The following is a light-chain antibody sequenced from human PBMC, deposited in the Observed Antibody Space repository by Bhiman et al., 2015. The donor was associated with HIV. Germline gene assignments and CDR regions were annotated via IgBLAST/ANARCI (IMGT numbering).Light chain of an antibody. CDR3: GTWDSSLSAGEV. CDR1: SSNIGNNY. J-gene: IGLJ1*01. Sequence: QSVLTQPPSASGTPGQRVTISCSGSSSNIGNNYVSWYQQLPETAPKLLIYENNKRPSGIPDRFSGSKSGTSATLGITGLQTGDEADYYCGTWDSSLSAGEVFGTGTKVTVL. V-gene: IGLV1-51*02. CDR2: ENN.